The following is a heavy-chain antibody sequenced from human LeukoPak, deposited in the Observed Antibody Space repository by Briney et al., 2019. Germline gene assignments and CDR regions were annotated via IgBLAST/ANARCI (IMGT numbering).Heavy chain of an antibody. CDR1: GYTFTSYY. V-gene: IGHV1-46*01. J-gene: IGHJ4*02. D-gene: IGHD4-17*01. Sequence: ASVKVSCKASGYTFTSYYMHWVRQAPGQGPEWMGIINPSGGSTSYAQKFQGRVTMTRDTSTSTVYMELSSLRSEDTAVYYCARALSTVPSGGPFDYWGQGTLVTVSS. CDR3: ARALSTVPSGGPFDY. CDR2: INPSGGST.